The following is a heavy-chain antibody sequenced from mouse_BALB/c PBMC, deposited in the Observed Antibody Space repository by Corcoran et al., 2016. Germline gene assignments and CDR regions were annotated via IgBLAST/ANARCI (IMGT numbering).Heavy chain of an antibody. V-gene: IGHV8-12*01. CDR1: GFSLSTSGMG. J-gene: IGHJ2*01. CDR2: IYWDDDK. CDR3: ARVYYYGPFDY. Sequence: QVTLKESGPGILQPSQTLSLTCSFSGFSLSTSGMGVSWIRQPSGKGLEWLAHIYWDDDKRYNPSLESRLTISKDTSRNQVFLKITSVDTADTATYYCARVYYYGPFDYWGQGTTLTVSS. D-gene: IGHD1-1*01.